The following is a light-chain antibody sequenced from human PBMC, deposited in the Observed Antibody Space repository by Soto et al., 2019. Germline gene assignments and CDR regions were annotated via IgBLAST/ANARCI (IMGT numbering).Light chain of an antibody. CDR3: SSYTSSSTVV. CDR2: DVS. J-gene: IGLJ2*01. V-gene: IGLV2-14*01. Sequence: QSALTQPASVSGSPGQSITISCTGTSSDVGGYNYVSWYPQHPGKAPKLMIYDVSNRPSGVSKRFSGSKSGNTASLTISGLQAEDEADYYCSSYTSSSTVVFGGGTKLTVL. CDR1: SSDVGGYNY.